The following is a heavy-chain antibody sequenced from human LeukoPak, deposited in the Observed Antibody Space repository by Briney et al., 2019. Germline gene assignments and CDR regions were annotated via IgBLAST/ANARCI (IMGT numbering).Heavy chain of an antibody. D-gene: IGHD1-26*01. Sequence: ASVKVSCKASGYTFTGYYMHWVRQAPGQGLEWMGRINPNSGGTNYAQKFQGRVTMTRDTSISTAYMELSRLRSDDTAAYYCWWELRRSGANFDYWGQGTLVTVSS. J-gene: IGHJ4*02. V-gene: IGHV1-2*06. CDR2: INPNSGGT. CDR3: WWELRRSGANFDY. CDR1: GYTFTGYY.